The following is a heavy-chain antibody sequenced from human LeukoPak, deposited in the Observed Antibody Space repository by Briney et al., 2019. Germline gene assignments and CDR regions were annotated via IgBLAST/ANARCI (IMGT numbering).Heavy chain of an antibody. CDR3: ARPNIRYCSGGACSNDGSDY. V-gene: IGHV4-39*07. Sequence: SETLSLTCTVSGGSISSGSYYWGWIRQPPGKGLEWIGSIYYSGSTYYSPSLKSRVTISVDTSKNQFSLKLSSVTAADTAVYYCARPNIRYCSGGACSNDGSDYWGQGTLVTVSS. CDR2: IYYSGST. CDR1: GGSISSGSYY. J-gene: IGHJ4*02. D-gene: IGHD2-15*01.